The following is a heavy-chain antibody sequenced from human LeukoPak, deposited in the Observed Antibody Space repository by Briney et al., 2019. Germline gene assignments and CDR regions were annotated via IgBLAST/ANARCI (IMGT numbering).Heavy chain of an antibody. Sequence: SETLSLTCTVSVGSISSYFWSWIRQPPGRGVEWVAYIDYRGRTTHNPSLTRRATISVDTSRKKFFLNLSSVTAAATTGYYFVGSRSGYSYDHAAFDIWGQGTMLTVSS. J-gene: IGHJ3*02. CDR1: VGSISSYF. CDR2: IDYRGRT. V-gene: IGHV4-59*03. D-gene: IGHD5-18*01. CDR3: VGSRSGYSYDHAAFDI.